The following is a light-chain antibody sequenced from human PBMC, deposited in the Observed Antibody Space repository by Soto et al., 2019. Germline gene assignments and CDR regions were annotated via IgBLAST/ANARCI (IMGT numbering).Light chain of an antibody. CDR3: QQYDGSIS. CDR2: GVS. Sequence: EIVLTQSPGTLSLSPGERGSLSCRASQAVSNNYLVWYQQKPGQAPRLLIYGVSIRATGIPDRFIGSGSGTDFTLTISGLEPEDSGVYFCQQYDGSISFGGGSRVEIK. CDR1: QAVSNNY. J-gene: IGKJ4*01. V-gene: IGKV3-20*01.